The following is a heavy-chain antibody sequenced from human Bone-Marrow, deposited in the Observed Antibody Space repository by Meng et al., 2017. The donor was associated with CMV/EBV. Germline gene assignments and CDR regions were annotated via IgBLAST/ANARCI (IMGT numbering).Heavy chain of an antibody. D-gene: IGHD1-26*01. CDR2: INRGGSA. CDR1: GGSFSGYY. V-gene: IGHV4-34*01. Sequence: SETLSLTCAVYGGSFSGYYWSWIRQPPGKGLEWIGEINRGGSANYSPSLKSRLTISVDTSKNQFYLKLSSVTAADTAVYYCARGQDWSESYTSWGQGTRVTGSS. CDR3: ARGQDWSESYTS. J-gene: IGHJ4*02.